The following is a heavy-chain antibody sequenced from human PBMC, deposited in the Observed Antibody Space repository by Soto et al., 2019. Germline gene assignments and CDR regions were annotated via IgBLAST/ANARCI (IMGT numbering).Heavy chain of an antibody. D-gene: IGHD5-18*01. Sequence: PGGSLRLSCAASGFTFSSYAMSWVRQAPGKGLEWVSAISGSGGSTYYADSVKGRFTISRDNSKNTLYLQMNSLRAEDTAVYYCAKVHPRGIQLWSPYYYYYGMGVWGQGTTVTVSS. CDR1: GFTFSSYA. J-gene: IGHJ6*02. V-gene: IGHV3-23*01. CDR2: ISGSGGST. CDR3: AKVHPRGIQLWSPYYYYYGMGV.